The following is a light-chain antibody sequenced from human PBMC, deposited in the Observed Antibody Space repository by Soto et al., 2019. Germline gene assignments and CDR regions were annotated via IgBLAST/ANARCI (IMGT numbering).Light chain of an antibody. CDR1: QSVSSSY. Sequence: EIVLTQSPGTLSLSPGERATLSCRASQSVSSSYLAWYQQKPGQAPRLLIYAASSRATGIPDRFSGSGSGTDFTLTISRLETEDFAVYYCQQYGSLTFGGGTKVEIK. CDR2: AAS. V-gene: IGKV3-20*01. J-gene: IGKJ4*01. CDR3: QQYGSLT.